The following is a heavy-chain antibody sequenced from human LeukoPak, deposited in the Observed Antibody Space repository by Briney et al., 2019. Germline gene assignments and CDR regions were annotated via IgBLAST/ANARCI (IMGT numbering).Heavy chain of an antibody. D-gene: IGHD1-1*01. CDR3: VRDHDWSFDL. CDR2: IKSDGSDK. V-gene: IGHV3-30*03. J-gene: IGHJ4*02. CDR1: GFTFAKYG. Sequence: GGSLRLSCAASGFTFAKYGMHWVRQAPGKGLEWTARIKSDGSDKDYADSVKGRFTISRDNAKNSLYLHVNSLRDEDTAVYYCVRDHDWSFDLWGQGALVTVSS.